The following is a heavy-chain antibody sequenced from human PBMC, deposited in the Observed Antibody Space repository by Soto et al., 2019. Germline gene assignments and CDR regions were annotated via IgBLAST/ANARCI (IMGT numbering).Heavy chain of an antibody. D-gene: IGHD3-16*01. CDR3: ARLIDLYVVFDY. CDR1: GFSLSTSEVA. J-gene: IGHJ4*02. CDR2: IYWDDDK. Sequence: SGPTLMNPTQTLTLTCTFSGFSLSTSEVAVGWIRQPPGKALEWLALIYWDDDKRYSPTLNNRLTVTKDTSKNQVVLSMTNMDTVDTGTYFCARLIDLYVVFDYWGQGILVTVSS. V-gene: IGHV2-5*02.